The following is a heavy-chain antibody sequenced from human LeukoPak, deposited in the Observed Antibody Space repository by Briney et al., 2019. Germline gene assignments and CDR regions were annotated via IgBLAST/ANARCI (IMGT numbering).Heavy chain of an antibody. Sequence: ASETLSLTCTVSGGSISSGGYYWSWIRQPPGKGLEWIGYIYHSGSTYYNPSLKSRVTISVDRSKNQFSLKLSSVTAADTAVYYCAREKYYYYYYMDVWGKGTTVTVSS. CDR3: AREKYYYYYYMDV. CDR2: IYHSGST. J-gene: IGHJ6*03. V-gene: IGHV4-30-2*01. CDR1: GGSISSGGYY.